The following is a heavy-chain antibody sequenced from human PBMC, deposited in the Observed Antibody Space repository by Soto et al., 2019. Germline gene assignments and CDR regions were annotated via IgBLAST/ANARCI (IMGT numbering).Heavy chain of an antibody. CDR2: VYYSGST. CDR1: GGSISSNSYY. J-gene: IGHJ4*02. V-gene: IGHV4-39*07. D-gene: IGHD4-17*01. Sequence: QLQLQESGPGLVKPSETLSLTCTVSGGSISSNSYYWGWIRQPPGKGLEWIGNVYYSGSTYYNPSLKSRVTISVDTSKNQFSLKLSSVTAADTAVYYCASTPNYGDRPYYFDYWGQGTLVTVSS. CDR3: ASTPNYGDRPYYFDY.